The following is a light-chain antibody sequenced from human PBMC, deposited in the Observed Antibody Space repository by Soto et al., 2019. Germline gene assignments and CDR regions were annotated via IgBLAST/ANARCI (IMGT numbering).Light chain of an antibody. CDR3: QQRSSWIT. J-gene: IGKJ5*01. CDR2: DAS. Sequence: EIVLTQSPDTLSLSPGSRATLSCRASQSVSSSYLAWYQQKPGQAPRLLIYDASNRATGIPARFSGSGSATDFTLAISSLEPEDFAVYYCQQRSSWITFGQGTRLEIK. CDR1: QSVSSSY. V-gene: IGKV3-11*01.